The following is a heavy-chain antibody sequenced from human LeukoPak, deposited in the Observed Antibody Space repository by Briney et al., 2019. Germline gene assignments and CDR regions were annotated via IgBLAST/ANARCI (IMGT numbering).Heavy chain of an antibody. CDR3: ARESGYHGSGFDP. D-gene: IGHD3-10*01. CDR2: IKSDGSST. Sequence: GGSLRLSCAASGFTFSRYWMHWVGQGPGKGLVWVSRIKSDGSSTSYADSVKGRFTISRDNAKNTLYLQMNSLRDEDTAVYYCARESGYHGSGFDPWGQGTLVTVSS. V-gene: IGHV3-74*01. J-gene: IGHJ5*02. CDR1: GFTFSRYW.